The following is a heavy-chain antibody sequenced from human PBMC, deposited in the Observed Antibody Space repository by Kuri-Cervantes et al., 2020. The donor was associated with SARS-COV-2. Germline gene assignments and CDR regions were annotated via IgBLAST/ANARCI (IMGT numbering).Heavy chain of an antibody. V-gene: IGHV3-33*01. J-gene: IGHJ6*03. Sequence: GESLKISCVASGFAFSNYGMHWVRQAPGKGLEWVAVIWYDGKNEYYAGSVKGRFTISRDNSRNTVLLQMNILRAEDTAIYYCARGAANYYMDVWGTGTTVTVSS. D-gene: IGHD3-16*01. CDR1: GFAFSNYG. CDR3: ARGAANYYMDV. CDR2: IWYDGKNE.